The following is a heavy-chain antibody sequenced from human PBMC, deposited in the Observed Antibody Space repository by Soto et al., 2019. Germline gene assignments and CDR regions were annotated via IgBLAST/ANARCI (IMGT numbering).Heavy chain of an antibody. CDR1: GFTFSSYS. Sequence: EVQLVESGGGLVQPGGSLRLSCAASGFTFSSYSMNWVRQAPGRGLEWVSYISSSSSPIYYADSVKGRFTISRDNAKNSLYLQMNSLRDEDTAVYYCARESNTIFGVVTDFDHWGQRTTVTVSS. CDR3: ARESNTIFGVVTDFDH. D-gene: IGHD3-3*01. V-gene: IGHV3-48*02. J-gene: IGHJ4*02. CDR2: ISSSSSPI.